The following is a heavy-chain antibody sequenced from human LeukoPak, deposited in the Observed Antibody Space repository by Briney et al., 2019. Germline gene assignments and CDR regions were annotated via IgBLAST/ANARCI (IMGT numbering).Heavy chain of an antibody. V-gene: IGHV4-39*07. D-gene: IGHD5-24*01. CDR3: AMEEVRGWLQRVDY. CDR1: GGSISSSSYY. Sequence: PSETLSLTCTVSGGSISSSSYYWGWIRQPPGKGLEWIGSIYYSGSTYYNPSLKSRVTISVDTSKNQFSLKLSSVTAADTAVYYCAMEEVRGWLQRVDYGGQGTLVTVSS. CDR2: IYYSGST. J-gene: IGHJ4*02.